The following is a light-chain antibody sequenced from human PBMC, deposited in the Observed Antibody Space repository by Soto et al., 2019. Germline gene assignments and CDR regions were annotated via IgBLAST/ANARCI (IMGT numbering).Light chain of an antibody. CDR2: DAS. CDR3: QKYNKAPCT. CDR1: RDIDDD. V-gene: IGKV1-27*01. J-gene: IGKJ1*01. Sequence: DIQMTQSPPALSASVGDRVTITCRASRDIDDDLAWYQHIAGNAPKLLIYDASSLQPGVPSRFSGSGSGTYFTLNINSLQPEDVATYYCQKYNKAPCTFCQGTKV.